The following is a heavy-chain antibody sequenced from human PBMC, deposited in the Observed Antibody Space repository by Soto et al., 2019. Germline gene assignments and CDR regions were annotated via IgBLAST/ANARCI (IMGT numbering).Heavy chain of an antibody. V-gene: IGHV4-59*01. CDR3: ARDRISISCWFPNGFYYYYYGMDV. Sequence: SETLSLTCTGRGGSISRYYWSWIRQPPGKGQEWSGYIYYTGSPNYNPPLQSRVTISVDTSKNQFSLKLSSVTAADTAVYYCARDRISISCWFPNGFYYYYYGMDVWGQGTTVTVS. CDR1: GGSISRYY. D-gene: IGHD6-13*01. CDR2: IYYTGSP. J-gene: IGHJ6*02.